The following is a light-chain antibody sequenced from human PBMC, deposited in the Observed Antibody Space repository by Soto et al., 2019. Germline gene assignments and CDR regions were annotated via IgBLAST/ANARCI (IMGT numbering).Light chain of an antibody. V-gene: IGLV1-40*01. CDR2: ASY. Sequence: QSVLTQAPSVSGAPGQRVTISRTGSSSNIGAGYDVHWYQRLPGTAPKLLIYASYNRPSGVPDRFSGSKSGTSASLAITGLQAEDEADYYCQSYDSSLSIAVFGGGTKLTVL. CDR1: SSNIGAGYD. CDR3: QSYDSSLSIAV. J-gene: IGLJ2*01.